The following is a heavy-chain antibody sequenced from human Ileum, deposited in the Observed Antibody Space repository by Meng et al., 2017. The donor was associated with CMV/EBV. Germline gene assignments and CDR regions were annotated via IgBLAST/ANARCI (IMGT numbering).Heavy chain of an antibody. CDR2: IYSSGST. CDR3: AKEQSIGIAVTGIFDF. V-gene: IGHV4-4*07. Sequence: GQWQEAGPVLVKPSETLSLTCTVSGDSTSGFFWSWIRQPAGKGLEWIGRIYSSGSTFYNPSLESRVTMSIDTSKNQFSLRLASVTAADTAVYFCAKEQSIGIAVTGIFDFWGQGALVTVSS. J-gene: IGHJ4*02. D-gene: IGHD6-19*01. CDR1: GDSTSGFF.